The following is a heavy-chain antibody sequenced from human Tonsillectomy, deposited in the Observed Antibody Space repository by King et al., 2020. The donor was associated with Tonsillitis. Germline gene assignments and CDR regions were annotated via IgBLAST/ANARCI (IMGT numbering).Heavy chain of an antibody. CDR1: GFTFTNYD. CDR2: VCAAGDP. D-gene: IGHD2-8*01. V-gene: IGHV3-13*05. Sequence: VQLVESGGGLVQPGGSLRLSCAASGFTFTNYDMHWVRQATGKGLEWVSTVCAAGDPYYPASVKGRFTISRENAKNSLYLQMNSLRAGDTAVYYCARGTNGMLDYWGQGTLVTVSS. CDR3: ARGTNGMLDY. J-gene: IGHJ4*02.